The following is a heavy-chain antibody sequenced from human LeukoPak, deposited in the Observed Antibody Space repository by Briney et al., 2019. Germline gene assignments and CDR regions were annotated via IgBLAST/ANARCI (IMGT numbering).Heavy chain of an antibody. CDR1: GYTFTGYY. CDR3: ARGTRGYCSSTSCTPDDY. D-gene: IGHD2-2*01. V-gene: IGHV1-2*02. Sequence: GASVKVSCKASGYTFTGYYMHWVRQAPGQGLEWMGWINPNSGGTNYAQKFQGRVTMTRDTSISTAYMELSRLRSDDTAVYYCARGTRGYCSSTSCTPDDYWGQGTLVTVSS. CDR2: INPNSGGT. J-gene: IGHJ4*02.